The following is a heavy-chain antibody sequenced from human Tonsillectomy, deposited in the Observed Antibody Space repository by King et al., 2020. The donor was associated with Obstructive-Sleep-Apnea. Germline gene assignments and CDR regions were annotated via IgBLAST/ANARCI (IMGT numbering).Heavy chain of an antibody. V-gene: IGHV3-30*04. D-gene: IGHD6-19*01. CDR2: ISYDGSNK. Sequence: LQLVQSGGGVVQPGRSLRLSCAASGFNFSTYGVHWVRQAPGKGLEWVATISYDGSNKNYVESVKGRFTISRDNSKNTLYLQMSSLRVEDTAVYYCARGGYSSGFFWGQGTLVTVSS. CDR3: ARGGYSSGFF. J-gene: IGHJ4*02. CDR1: GFNFSTYG.